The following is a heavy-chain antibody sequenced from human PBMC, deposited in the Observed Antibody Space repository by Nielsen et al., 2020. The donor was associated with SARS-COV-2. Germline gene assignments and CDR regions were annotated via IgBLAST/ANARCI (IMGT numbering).Heavy chain of an antibody. CDR2: ISWNSGSI. D-gene: IGHD3-10*01. V-gene: IGHV3-9*01. J-gene: IGHJ3*02. Sequence: SLKISCAASGFTFADYAMHWVRQAPGKGLEWVSGISWNSGSIGYADSVQGRFTISRDNAKNSLYLQMNSLRAEDTALYDCATLAYYGSGSTYAFDIWGQGTMVTVSS. CDR3: ATLAYYGSGSTYAFDI. CDR1: GFTFADYA.